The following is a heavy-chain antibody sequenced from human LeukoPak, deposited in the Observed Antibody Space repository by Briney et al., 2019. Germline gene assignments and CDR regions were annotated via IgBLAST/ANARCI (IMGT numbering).Heavy chain of an antibody. CDR1: GGSISSYY. J-gene: IGHJ2*01. Sequence: PSETLSLTCTVSGGSISSYYWSWIRQPAGKGLEWIGRIYTSGSTNYNPSLKSRVTMSVDTSKNQFSLKLSSVTAADTAVYYCARGSWNDWGNAWYFDLWGRGTLVTVSS. D-gene: IGHD1-1*01. CDR2: IYTSGST. CDR3: ARGSWNDWGNAWYFDL. V-gene: IGHV4-4*07.